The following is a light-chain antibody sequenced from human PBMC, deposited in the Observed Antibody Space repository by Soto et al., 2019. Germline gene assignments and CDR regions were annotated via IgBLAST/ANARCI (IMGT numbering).Light chain of an antibody. V-gene: IGLV1-40*01. J-gene: IGLJ3*02. CDR1: SSNIGAGYD. CDR2: GNS. Sequence: QLVLTQPPSVSGAPGQRVTISCTGSSSNIGAGYDVHWYQQLPGTAPKLLICGNSNRPSGVPDRFSGSKSGTSASLAITGLQAEDEADYYCQSYDSGLSGSVFGGGTKLTVL. CDR3: QSYDSGLSGSV.